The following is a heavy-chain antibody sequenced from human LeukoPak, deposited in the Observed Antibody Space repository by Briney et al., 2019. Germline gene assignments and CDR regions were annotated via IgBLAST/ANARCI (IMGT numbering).Heavy chain of an antibody. CDR2: ISYVGSNK. CDR1: GFTFSSYA. CDR3: AREQQQLAHFDY. D-gene: IGHD6-13*01. V-gene: IGHV3-30*01. Sequence: GRSLRLSCAASGFTFSSYAMHWVRQAPGKGLEWVAVISYVGSNKYYADSVKGRFTISRDNSKNTLYLQMNSLRAEDTAVYYCAREQQQLAHFDYWGQGTLVTVSS. J-gene: IGHJ4*02.